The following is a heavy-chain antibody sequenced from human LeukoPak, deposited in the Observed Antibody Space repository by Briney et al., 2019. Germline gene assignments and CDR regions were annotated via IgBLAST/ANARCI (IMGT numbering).Heavy chain of an antibody. V-gene: IGHV4-34*01. CDR1: GGSFSGYY. J-gene: IGHJ6*02. CDR2: INHSGST. D-gene: IGHD1-26*01. CDR3: ARGELRATPLTYYYYGMDV. Sequence: SETLSPTCAVYGGSFSGYYWSWIRQPPGKGLEWIGEINHSGSTNYNPSLKSRVTISVDTSKNQFSLKLSSVTAADTAVYYCARGELRATPLTYYYYGMDVWGQGTTVTVSS.